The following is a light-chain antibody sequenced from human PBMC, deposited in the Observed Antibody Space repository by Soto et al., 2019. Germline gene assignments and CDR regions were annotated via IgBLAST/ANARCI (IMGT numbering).Light chain of an antibody. Sequence: EIVMTQSPATLSVSPGERATLSCRASQSVSNNVAWYQQKPGQAPRLLIYHAATRATGIPARFSGSGSGKEVNLNLKRLESGDFAVYYCQQYNEWPLTFGGGTKVEIK. CDR3: QQYNEWPLT. V-gene: IGKV3-15*01. CDR1: QSVSNN. J-gene: IGKJ4*01. CDR2: HAA.